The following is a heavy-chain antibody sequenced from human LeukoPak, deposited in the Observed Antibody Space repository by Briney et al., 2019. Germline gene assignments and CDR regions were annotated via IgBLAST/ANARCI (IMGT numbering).Heavy chain of an antibody. Sequence: GASVKVSCKASGGTFSSYAISWVRQAPGQGLEWMGGIIPIFGTANYAQKFQGRVTITADESTSTAYMELSSLRSEDTAVYYCARVKGGYSYGYYFDYWGQGTLVTVSS. D-gene: IGHD5-18*01. CDR1: GGTFSSYA. J-gene: IGHJ4*02. V-gene: IGHV1-69*13. CDR2: IIPIFGTA. CDR3: ARVKGGYSYGYYFDY.